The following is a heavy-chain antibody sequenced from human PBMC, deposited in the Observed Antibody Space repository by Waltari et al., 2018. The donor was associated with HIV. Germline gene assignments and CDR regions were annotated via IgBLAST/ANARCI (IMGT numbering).Heavy chain of an antibody. CDR2: IYYSGST. CDR1: GGSISSSSYY. CDR3: ARPIAAAAPFPFDY. V-gene: IGHV4-39*01. Sequence: QLQLQESGPGLVKPSETLSLTCTVSGGSISSSSYYWGWIRQPPGKGLEWIGSIYYSGSTYYNPSLKSRVTISVDTSKNQFSLKLSSVTAADTAVYYCARPIAAAAPFPFDYWGQGTLVTVSS. D-gene: IGHD6-13*01. J-gene: IGHJ4*02.